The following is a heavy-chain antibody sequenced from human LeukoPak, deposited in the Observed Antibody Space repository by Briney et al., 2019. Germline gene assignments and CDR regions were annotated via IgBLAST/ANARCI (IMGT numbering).Heavy chain of an antibody. D-gene: IGHD3-22*01. CDR1: GYTFTGYY. CDR2: INPNSGGT. J-gene: IGHJ4*02. CDR3: ARDSYDSRSSSH. Sequence: ASVKVSCKASGYTFTGYYMHWVRQAPGQGLEWMGWINPNSGGTNYAQKFQGRVTMTRDTSISTAYMELSRLRSDDTAVYYCARDSYDSRSSSHWGQGTLVTVSS. V-gene: IGHV1-2*02.